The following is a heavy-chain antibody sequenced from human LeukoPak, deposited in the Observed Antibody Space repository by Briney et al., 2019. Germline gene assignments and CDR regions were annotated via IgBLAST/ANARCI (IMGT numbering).Heavy chain of an antibody. D-gene: IGHD3-16*02. CDR2: ISYDGSNK. CDR3: ARDRQNDYVWGSYRTSGYFDY. Sequence: GGSLRLSCAASGFTFSTYGMHWVRQAPGKGLEWVAVISYDGSNKYYADSVKGRFTISRDNSKNTLYLQMNSLRAEDTAVYYCARDRQNDYVWGSYRTSGYFDYWGQGTLVTVSS. J-gene: IGHJ4*02. V-gene: IGHV3-30*03. CDR1: GFTFSTYG.